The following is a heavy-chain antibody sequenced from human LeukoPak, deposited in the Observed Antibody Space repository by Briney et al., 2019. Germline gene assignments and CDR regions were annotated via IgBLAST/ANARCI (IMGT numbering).Heavy chain of an antibody. Sequence: PGGSLRLSCAASGFTFSSYGVHWVRQAPGKGLEWVAAIWYDGSIQYYADSVKGRFTISRDNSKNTLYLQMDSLRAEETAVYYCARAGYCSGGSCYGSDYWGQGTLVSVSS. J-gene: IGHJ4*02. CDR2: IWYDGSIQ. CDR3: ARAGYCSGGSCYGSDY. V-gene: IGHV3-33*01. D-gene: IGHD2-15*01. CDR1: GFTFSSYG.